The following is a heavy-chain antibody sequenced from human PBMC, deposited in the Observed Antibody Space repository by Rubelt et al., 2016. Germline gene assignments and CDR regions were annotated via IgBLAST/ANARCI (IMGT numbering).Heavy chain of an antibody. D-gene: IGHD5-24*01. V-gene: IGHV4-39*07. CDR1: VGSISSNSYY. Sequence: QLQLQESGPGLVKPSETLSLTCTVSVGSISSNSYYWGWIRQPPGKGLEWIGNIYYSGSTNYNPSLKSRVTISVDTSKNQFSLKRSSVTAADTAVYYCARGQGRDGYIHWGQGTLVTVSS. CDR2: IYYSGST. J-gene: IGHJ4*02. CDR3: ARGQGRDGYIH.